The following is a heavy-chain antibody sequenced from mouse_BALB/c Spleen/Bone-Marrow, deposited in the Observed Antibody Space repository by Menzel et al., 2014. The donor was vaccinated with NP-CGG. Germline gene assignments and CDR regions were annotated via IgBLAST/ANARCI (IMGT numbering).Heavy chain of an antibody. Sequence: EVMLVESRGGLVKPGGSLKLSCAASGFTFSSYTMSWVRQTPEKRLEWVATISSGGGNTYYPDSMKGRFTISRDNAKNNLYLQMSSLRSEDTALYYCARAYYRYPFNYWGQGTTLTVSS. J-gene: IGHJ2*01. CDR2: ISSGGGNT. D-gene: IGHD2-14*01. V-gene: IGHV5-9*03. CDR3: ARAYYRYPFNY. CDR1: GFTFSSYT.